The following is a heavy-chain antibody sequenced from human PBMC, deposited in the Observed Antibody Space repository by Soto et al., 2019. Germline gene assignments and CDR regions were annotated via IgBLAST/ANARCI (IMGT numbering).Heavy chain of an antibody. D-gene: IGHD2-15*01. CDR2: IGTSGTPT. J-gene: IGHJ6*02. CDR1: GFTFRNYA. Sequence: PGGSLRLSCIASGFTFRNYALAGVRQAQGEDLEWVSAIGTSGTPTLYADSVKSRFSISRDDSRNTVSLQMNSLGVEDTATYYCTRILXXXXXDALDIWGXGTTVTVSS. V-gene: IGHV3-23*01. CDR3: TRILXXXXXDALDI.